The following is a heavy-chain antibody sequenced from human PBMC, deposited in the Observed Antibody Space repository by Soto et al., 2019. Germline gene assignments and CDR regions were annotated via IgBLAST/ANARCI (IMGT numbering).Heavy chain of an antibody. CDR1: GGTFSSYA. D-gene: IGHD3-3*01. J-gene: IGHJ5*02. V-gene: IGHV1-69*13. CDR2: IIPIFGTA. Sequence: ASVKVSCKASGGTFSSYAISWVRQAPGQGLEWMGGIIPIFGTANYAQKFQGRVTITADESTSTAYMELSSLRSEDTAVYYCAREVDYDFWSGLWVDPWGQGTLVTVSS. CDR3: AREVDYDFWSGLWVDP.